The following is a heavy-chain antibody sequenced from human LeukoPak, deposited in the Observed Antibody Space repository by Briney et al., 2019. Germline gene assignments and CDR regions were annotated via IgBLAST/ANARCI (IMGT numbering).Heavy chain of an antibody. CDR1: GGSFSGYY. CDR3: ARLYGGNSNNYYCDF. V-gene: IGHV4-34*01. Sequence: KPSETLSLTCAVYGGSFSGYYWSWIRQPPGKGLEWIGEINHSGSTNYNPSLKSRVTISVDTSKNQFSLKLSSVTAADTAVYYCARLYGGNSNNYYCDFWGQGTLVTVSS. J-gene: IGHJ4*02. D-gene: IGHD4-23*01. CDR2: INHSGST.